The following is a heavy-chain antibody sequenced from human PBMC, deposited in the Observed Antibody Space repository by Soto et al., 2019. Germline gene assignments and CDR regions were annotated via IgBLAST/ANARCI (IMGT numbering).Heavy chain of an antibody. CDR3: AREIVTAGGNNYFDP. CDR2: VYHTGDT. V-gene: IGHV4-4*02. Sequence: SETLSLTCGVSGGAVASSHWWSWVRQSPGRGLEWIGNVYHTGDTNFNPSLQSRVTFSVDKSNNQFSLRLTSVTAADTAVYFCAREIVTAGGNNYFDPWGPGTLVTVSS. D-gene: IGHD3-16*01. J-gene: IGHJ5*02. CDR1: GGAVASSHW.